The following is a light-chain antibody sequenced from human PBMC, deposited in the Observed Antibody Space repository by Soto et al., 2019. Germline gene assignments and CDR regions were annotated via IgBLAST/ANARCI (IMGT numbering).Light chain of an antibody. Sequence: QSALTQPASVSGSPGQAITISCTGTSSDVGGYTYVSWYQQHPGKAPKFIIYDVSNRPSGVSNRFSGSKSGNTASLTISGLLAEDEADYYCSSYTTSNTRQIVFGTGTKVTVL. CDR2: DVS. CDR3: SSYTTSNTRQIV. CDR1: SSDVGGYTY. J-gene: IGLJ1*01. V-gene: IGLV2-14*01.